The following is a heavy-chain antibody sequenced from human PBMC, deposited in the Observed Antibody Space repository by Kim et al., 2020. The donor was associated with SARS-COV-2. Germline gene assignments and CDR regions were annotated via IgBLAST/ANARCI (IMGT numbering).Heavy chain of an antibody. CDR3: ASLYCSSTSCYPPRGIYWYFDL. CDR2: IYYSGCT. V-gene: IGHV4-31*03. Sequence: SETLSLTCTVSGGSISSGGYYWSWIRQHPGKGLEWIGYIYYSGCTYYNPSLKSRVTISVDTSKNQFSLKLSSVTAADTAVYYCASLYCSSTSCYPPRGIYWYFDLWGRGTLVTVSS. J-gene: IGHJ2*01. D-gene: IGHD2-2*01. CDR1: GGSISSGGYY.